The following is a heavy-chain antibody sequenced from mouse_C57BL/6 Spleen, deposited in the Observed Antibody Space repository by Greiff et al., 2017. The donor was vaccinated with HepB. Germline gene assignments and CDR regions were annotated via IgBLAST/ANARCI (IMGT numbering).Heavy chain of an antibody. Sequence: EVQLQQSGPELVKPGASVKISCKASGYTFTDYYMNWVKQSHGKSLEWIGDINPNNGGTSYNQKFKGKATLTVDKSSSTAYMELRSLTSEDSAVYYCARPRAAPIDYGSSWDYAMDYWGQGTSVTVSS. CDR2: INPNNGGT. CDR3: ARPRAAPIDYGSSWDYAMDY. J-gene: IGHJ4*01. V-gene: IGHV1-26*01. CDR1: GYTFTDYY. D-gene: IGHD1-1*01.